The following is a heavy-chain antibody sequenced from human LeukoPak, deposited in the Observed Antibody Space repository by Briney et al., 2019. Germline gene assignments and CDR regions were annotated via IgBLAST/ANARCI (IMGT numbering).Heavy chain of an antibody. Sequence: GGSLRLSCAASGFTFSNYAIHWVRQAPGEGLEWVSIVGGRGVKTYYADSVKGRFTISRDNSKNTVYLQMNSLRAEDTAVYYCAKRGDCSGTCTYDYWGQGTLVTVSS. V-gene: IGHV3-23*01. CDR1: GFTFSNYA. J-gene: IGHJ4*02. CDR2: VGGRGVKT. CDR3: AKRGDCSGTCTYDY. D-gene: IGHD2-2*01.